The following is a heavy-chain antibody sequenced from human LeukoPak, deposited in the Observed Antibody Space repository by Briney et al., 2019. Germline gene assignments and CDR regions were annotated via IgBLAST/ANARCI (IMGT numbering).Heavy chain of an antibody. Sequence: GRSLRLSCAASGFTFRSYAMTWVRQAPGKGLEWVSTFSSSGGSTYYADSVKGRFTISRDSSKNTLFLQMNSLRAEDTAVYYCAKYCSGGNCYSGLYWGQGTLVTVSS. D-gene: IGHD2-15*01. CDR3: AKYCSGGNCYSGLY. CDR1: GFTFRSYA. CDR2: FSSSGGST. V-gene: IGHV3-23*01. J-gene: IGHJ4*02.